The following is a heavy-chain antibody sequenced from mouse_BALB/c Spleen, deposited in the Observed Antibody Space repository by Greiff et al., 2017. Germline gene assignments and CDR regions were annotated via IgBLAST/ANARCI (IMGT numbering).Heavy chain of an antibody. J-gene: IGHJ2*01. V-gene: IGHV5-6-5*01. CDR2: ISSGGST. CDR3: ARKNRSYYFDY. D-gene: IGHD2-14*01. CDR1: GFTFSSYA. Sequence: EVMLVESGGGLVKPGGSLKLSCAASGFTFSSYAMSWVRQTPEKRLEWVASISSGGSTYYPDSVKGRFTISRDNARNILYLQMSSLRSEDTAMYYCARKNRSYYFDYWGQRTTLTVSS.